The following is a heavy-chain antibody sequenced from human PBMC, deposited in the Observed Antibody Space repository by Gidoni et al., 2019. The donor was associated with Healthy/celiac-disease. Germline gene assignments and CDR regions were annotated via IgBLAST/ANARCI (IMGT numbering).Heavy chain of an antibody. J-gene: IGHJ4*02. V-gene: IGHV4-39*01. D-gene: IGHD6-13*01. CDR3: ARYGAAAGPFDY. CDR2: IYYSGST. CDR1: GGSISSSSYY. Sequence: QLQLQESGPGLVKPSETLSLTCTVSGGSISSSSYYWGWIRQPPGKGLEWSGSIYYSGSTYYNPSLKSRVTISVDTSKNQFSLKLSSVTAADTAVYYCARYGAAAGPFDYWGQGTLVTVSS.